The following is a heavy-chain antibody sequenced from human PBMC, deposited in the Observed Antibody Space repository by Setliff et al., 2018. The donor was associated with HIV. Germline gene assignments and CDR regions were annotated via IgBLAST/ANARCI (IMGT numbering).Heavy chain of an antibody. Sequence: SETLSLTCSVSGGSISSHYWAWIRQPPGKGLEWIGYIYYSGSTSYNPSLKSRVTISVDSSKNQLSLNVTSVTAADTAVYYCARSSRGYCSGGSCYGFDPWGQGNLVTSPQ. J-gene: IGHJ5*02. D-gene: IGHD2-15*01. CDR1: GGSISSHY. CDR3: ARSSRGYCSGGSCYGFDP. CDR2: IYYSGST. V-gene: IGHV4-59*11.